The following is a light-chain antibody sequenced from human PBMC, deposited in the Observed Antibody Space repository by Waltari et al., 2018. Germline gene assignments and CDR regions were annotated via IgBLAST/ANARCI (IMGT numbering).Light chain of an antibody. J-gene: IGKJ5*01. CDR3: QQYGSSSPIT. CDR2: GAS. V-gene: IGKV3-20*01. Sequence: EIVLTQSPGTLSLSPGERATLSCRARQRVRGNYLAWYQQKPGPAPRHLLFGASSRATGVPDRFSGSGSGTDFTLTISRLEPEDFAVFYCQQYGSSSPITFGQGTRLEIK. CDR1: QRVRGNY.